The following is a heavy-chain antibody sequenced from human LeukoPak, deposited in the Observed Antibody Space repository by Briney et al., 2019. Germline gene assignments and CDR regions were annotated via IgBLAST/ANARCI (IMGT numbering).Heavy chain of an antibody. CDR2: ISYDGSNK. J-gene: IGHJ4*02. CDR1: GFAFSSYA. CDR3: ARGRIAVVY. Sequence: PGGSLRLSCTASGFAFSSYAMHWVRQAPGKGLEWVAVISYDGSNKYYADSVKGRFTISRDNSKNTLYLQMNSLRAEDTAVYYCARGRIAVVYWGQGTLVTVSS. D-gene: IGHD6-19*01. V-gene: IGHV3-30*04.